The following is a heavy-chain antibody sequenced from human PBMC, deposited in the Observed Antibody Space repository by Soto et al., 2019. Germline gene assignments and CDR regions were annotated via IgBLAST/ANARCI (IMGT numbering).Heavy chain of an antibody. J-gene: IGHJ6*03. D-gene: IGHD1-20*01. V-gene: IGHV1-69*02. Sequence: QVQLVQSGAEVKKPGSSVKVSCKASGGTFSSYTIRWVRQAPGQGLEWMGRIIPILGIANYAQKFQGRVTITADKSTSTFYMELISLRSEDTAVYYCARGILGKQPADYYYYYYMDVWGKGTTVTVSS. CDR3: ARGILGKQPADYYYYYYMDV. CDR2: IIPILGIA. CDR1: GGTFSSYT.